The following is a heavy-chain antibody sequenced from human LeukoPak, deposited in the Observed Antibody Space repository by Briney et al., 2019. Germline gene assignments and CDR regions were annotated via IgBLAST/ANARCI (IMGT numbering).Heavy chain of an antibody. CDR2: IYYSGST. J-gene: IGHJ5*02. D-gene: IGHD3-3*01. V-gene: IGHV4-59*01. CDR1: GGSISSYY. Sequence: KPSETLSLTCTVSGGSISSYYWSWIRQPPGKGLEWIGYIYYSGSTNYNPSLKSRVTISVDTSKNQFSLKLNSVTAADTAVYYCARGATYYDFWSGYPFQFDPWGQGSLVTVSS. CDR3: ARGATYYDFWSGYPFQFDP.